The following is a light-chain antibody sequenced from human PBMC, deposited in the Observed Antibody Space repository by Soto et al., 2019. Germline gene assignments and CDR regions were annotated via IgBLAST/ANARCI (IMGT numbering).Light chain of an antibody. Sequence: IQLTQSPSTLSASVGDRVTITCRASQGIGTALAWYQQRPGNSPDLLVYDASTLQSGVPSRFSGSGSETDFSLTISGLQPEDFGHYYCQQFNTKPLTFGGGTRVEIK. CDR1: QGIGTA. J-gene: IGKJ4*01. CDR2: DAS. V-gene: IGKV1-13*02. CDR3: QQFNTKPLT.